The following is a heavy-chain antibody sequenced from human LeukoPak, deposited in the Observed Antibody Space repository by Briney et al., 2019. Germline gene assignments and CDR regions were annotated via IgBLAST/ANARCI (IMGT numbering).Heavy chain of an antibody. D-gene: IGHD6-19*01. CDR1: GFTFSSYG. V-gene: IGHV3-30*18. J-gene: IGHJ3*01. Sequence: GRSLRLSCAASGFTFSSYGMHWVRQAPGKGLQWVAVISYDGSSEYYGDSVKGRFIISRDNSKNTLYLQVNSLRAEDTAVYYCAKDSDIAVAGTDDPFDLWGQGTMVTVCS. CDR2: ISYDGSSE. CDR3: AKDSDIAVAGTDDPFDL.